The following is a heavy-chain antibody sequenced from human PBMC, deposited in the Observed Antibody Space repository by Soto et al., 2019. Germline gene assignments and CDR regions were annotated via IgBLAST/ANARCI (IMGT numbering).Heavy chain of an antibody. Sequence: SETLSLTCTVSGGSISSGGYYWSWIRQHPGKGLEWIGYIYYSGSTYYNPSLKSRVTISVDTSKNQFSLKLSSVTAADTAVYYCARDRGSYQHYYYYYGMDVWGQGTTVTVSS. CDR1: GGSISSGGYY. CDR3: ARDRGSYQHYYYYYGMDV. V-gene: IGHV4-31*03. CDR2: IYYSGST. D-gene: IGHD1-26*01. J-gene: IGHJ6*02.